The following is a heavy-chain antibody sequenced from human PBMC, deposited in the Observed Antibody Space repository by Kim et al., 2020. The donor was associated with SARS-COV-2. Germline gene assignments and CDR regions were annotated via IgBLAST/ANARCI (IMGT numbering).Heavy chain of an antibody. J-gene: IGHJ4*02. Sequence: ASVKVSCKVSGYTLTELSMHWVRQAPGKGLEGMGGFCPEDGETIYAQKFQGRVTMTEDTSTDTAYMDLSSLRSEDTAVYYCATLDSSGYYKEYYFDYWGQGTLVTVSS. CDR1: GYTLTELS. CDR3: ATLDSSGYYKEYYFDY. V-gene: IGHV1-24*01. D-gene: IGHD3-22*01. CDR2: FCPEDGET.